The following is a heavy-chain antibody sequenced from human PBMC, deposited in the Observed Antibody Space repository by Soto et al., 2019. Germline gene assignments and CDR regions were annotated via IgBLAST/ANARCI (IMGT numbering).Heavy chain of an antibody. CDR1: GFTFSDYY. CDR3: ARVHYYDSSGFYL. CDR2: ISSGGSSI. Sequence: GGSLRLSCAASGFTFSDYYMTWIRQAPGKGLEWVSYISSGGSSIYYADSVKGRFTISRDNAKNSLYLQMNSLRAEDTAMYYCARVHYYDSSGFYLWGQGTLVTVSS. J-gene: IGHJ4*02. D-gene: IGHD3-22*01. V-gene: IGHV3-11*01.